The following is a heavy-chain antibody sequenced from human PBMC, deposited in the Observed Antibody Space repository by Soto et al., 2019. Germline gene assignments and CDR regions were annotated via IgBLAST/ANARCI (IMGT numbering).Heavy chain of an antibody. J-gene: IGHJ4*02. V-gene: IGHV3-74*03. Sequence: EVQLVESGGGLVQPGGSLRLSCAASGFIFSSFWIQWVRQVPGKGLEWVSRINTDGSITTYADSVEGRFTISRDNAKNTVFLQMNSLRAEDTAVYYCARGGSFRFDYWGQEALVTVSS. CDR1: GFIFSSFW. D-gene: IGHD1-26*01. CDR2: INTDGSIT. CDR3: ARGGSFRFDY.